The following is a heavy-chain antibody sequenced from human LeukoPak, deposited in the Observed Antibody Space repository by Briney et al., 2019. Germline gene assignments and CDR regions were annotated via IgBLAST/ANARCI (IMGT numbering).Heavy chain of an antibody. D-gene: IGHD5-12*01. CDR2: IYTSGGT. CDR3: ARGEGRYSGYDSYYYYMDV. J-gene: IGHJ6*03. Sequence: SETLSLTCTVSGDSISGYYWSWIRHPAAKGLEWIGRIYTSGGTNYNPPLKSRVTISVDKSKNQFSLKLRSVTAADTAVYYCARGEGRYSGYDSYYYYMDVWGTGTTVTVSS. V-gene: IGHV4-4*07. CDR1: GDSISGYY.